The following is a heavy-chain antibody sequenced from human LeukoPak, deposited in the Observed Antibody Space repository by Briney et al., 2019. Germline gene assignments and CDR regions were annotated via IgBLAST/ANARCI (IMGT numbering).Heavy chain of an antibody. CDR1: GDSVNSYY. CDR2: ISPSGST. Sequence: SETLSLTCTVSGDSVNSYYWSWIRQPAGKGLEWIGRISPSGSTNYNPPLQSRVILSVDTSGNQLSLKLSSVTAADTAVYYCARGPYYGSGSTRPAFDIWGQGTMVTVSS. CDR3: ARGPYYGSGSTRPAFDI. D-gene: IGHD3-10*01. J-gene: IGHJ3*02. V-gene: IGHV4-4*07.